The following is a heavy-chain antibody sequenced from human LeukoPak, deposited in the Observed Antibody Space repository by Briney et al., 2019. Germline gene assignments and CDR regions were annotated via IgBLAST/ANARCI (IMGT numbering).Heavy chain of an antibody. CDR1: GASFSDYY. CDR2: IYHTGST. CDR3: VRVGRPRRTPFDP. J-gene: IGHJ5*02. Sequence: SETPSLTCAIYGASFSDYYWSWFRQSPSKGLEWIGEIYHTGSTNYNPSLKSRVTISMDTSKNHFVLNLTSVTAADTAVYYCVRVGRPRRTPFDPWGQGTLVTVSS. D-gene: IGHD1-26*01. V-gene: IGHV4-34*01.